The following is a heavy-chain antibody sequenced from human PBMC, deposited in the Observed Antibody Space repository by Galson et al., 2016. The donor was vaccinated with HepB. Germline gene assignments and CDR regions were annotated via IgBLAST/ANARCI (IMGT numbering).Heavy chain of an antibody. D-gene: IGHD5-18*01. CDR1: GFTFSSYS. J-gene: IGHJ4*02. CDR3: AREKTATIDY. V-gene: IGHV3-48*02. CDR2: ISSASSTI. Sequence: SLRLSCAAPGFTFSSYSMNWVRRAPGKGLEWVSYISSASSTIYYADSVKGRFTISRDNAKNSLYLQMNSLRDEDTAVYYCAREKTATIDYWGQGTLVTVSS.